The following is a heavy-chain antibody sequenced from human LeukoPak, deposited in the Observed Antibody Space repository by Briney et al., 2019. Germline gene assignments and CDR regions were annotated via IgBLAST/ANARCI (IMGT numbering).Heavy chain of an antibody. CDR2: INHSGST. Sequence: KPSETLSLTCAVYGGSFSGYYWSWIRQPPGKGLEWIGEINHSGSTNYNPSLKSRVTISVDTSKNQFSLKLSSVTAADTAVYYCAREPVLTLDQLLDYWGQGTLVTVSS. J-gene: IGHJ4*02. D-gene: IGHD6-6*01. CDR1: GGSFSGYY. V-gene: IGHV4-34*01. CDR3: AREPVLTLDQLLDY.